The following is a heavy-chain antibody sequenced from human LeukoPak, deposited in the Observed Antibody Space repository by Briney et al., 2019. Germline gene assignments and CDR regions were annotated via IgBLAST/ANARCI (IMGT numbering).Heavy chain of an antibody. D-gene: IGHD3-10*01. CDR1: GYTFTSYY. Sequence: ASVKVSCKASGYTFTSYYMHWVRQAPGQGLEWMGIINPSGDSTSYAQKFQGRVTMTRDTSTSTVYMELSSLRSEATAVYYCAREGITMVRGGGAFDIWGQGTMVTVSS. J-gene: IGHJ3*02. CDR3: AREGITMVRGGGAFDI. V-gene: IGHV1-46*03. CDR2: INPSGDST.